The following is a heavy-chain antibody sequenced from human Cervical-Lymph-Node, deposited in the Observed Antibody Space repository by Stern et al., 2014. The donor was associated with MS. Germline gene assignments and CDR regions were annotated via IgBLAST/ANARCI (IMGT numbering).Heavy chain of an antibody. CDR2: VYHSGST. CDR3: ARGSSGGSGYGMDV. D-gene: IGHD2-15*01. Sequence: VQLVESGPGLVKPSGTLSLTCAVSGGSVRSRNWWHWVRQSPGKGLEWIGKVYHSGSTHYNPSLKSRVIISIDKSKNPLSLNLTSVTAADTAVYYCARGSSGGSGYGMDVWGQGTTIIVSS. J-gene: IGHJ6*02. CDR1: GGSVRSRNW. V-gene: IGHV4-4*02.